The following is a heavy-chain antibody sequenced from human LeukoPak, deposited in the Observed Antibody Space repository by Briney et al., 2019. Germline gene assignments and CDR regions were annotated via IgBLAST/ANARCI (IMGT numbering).Heavy chain of an antibody. CDR3: ARGDFWYSSSWFDY. CDR1: GGSISSYY. CDR2: IYYSGST. V-gene: IGHV4-59*01. J-gene: IGHJ4*02. Sequence: PSETLSLTCTVSGGSISSYYWSWIRQPPGKGLKWIGYIYYSGSTNYNPSHKSRVTISVDTSKNQFSLKLSSVTAADTAVYYCARGDFWYSSSWFDYWGQGTLVTVSS. D-gene: IGHD6-13*01.